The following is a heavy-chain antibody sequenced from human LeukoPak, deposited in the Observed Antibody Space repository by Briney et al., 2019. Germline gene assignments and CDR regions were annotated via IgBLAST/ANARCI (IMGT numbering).Heavy chain of an antibody. D-gene: IGHD3-22*01. CDR3: ARDLWNFYDDSGYNRDFDS. V-gene: IGHV1-18*01. CDR1: TSR. CDR2: IGTYGGDT. Sequence: ASVKVSCKATSRISWVRQAPGQGLEWMGWIGTYGGDTYYAQKFQGRITVTIDTSTSTVYMELRNLRSDDTAVYYCARDLWNFYDDSGYNRDFDSWGQGTLVTVSP. J-gene: IGHJ5*01.